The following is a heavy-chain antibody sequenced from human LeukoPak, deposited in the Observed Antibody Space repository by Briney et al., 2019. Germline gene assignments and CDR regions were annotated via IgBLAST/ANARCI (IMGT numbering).Heavy chain of an antibody. D-gene: IGHD1-26*01. V-gene: IGHV3-7*01. J-gene: IGHJ3*01. CDR2: INQDGSEE. CDR1: GFTFRTYW. Sequence: GGSLRLSCAASGFTFRTYWMSWIRQAPGKEPEWVADINQDGSEEYYLQSVRGRFTVSRDNAQNAVFLQMTNLRADDTAVYYCARWKMELQRNAFDYWGQGTVVTVSS. CDR3: ARWKMELQRNAFDY.